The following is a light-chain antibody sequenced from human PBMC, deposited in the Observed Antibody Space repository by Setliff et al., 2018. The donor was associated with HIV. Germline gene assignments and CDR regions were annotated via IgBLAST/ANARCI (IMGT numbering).Light chain of an antibody. J-gene: IGLJ3*02. V-gene: IGLV2-14*01. Sequence: QSALTQPASVSGSPGQSITISCTGTSSDVGGYNYVSWYQQHPGKAPKLMIYEVSNRPSGVSNRFSGSKSGNTASLTISGLQAEDEADYYCSSFAGADVWVFGGGTKVTV. CDR3: SSFAGADVWV. CDR2: EVS. CDR1: SSDVGGYNY.